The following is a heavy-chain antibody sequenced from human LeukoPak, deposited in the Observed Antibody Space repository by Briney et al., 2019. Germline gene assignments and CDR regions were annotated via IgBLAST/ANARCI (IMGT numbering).Heavy chain of an antibody. CDR2: IDPTDSYT. CDR3: ARRGRSSSNFDF. Sequence: GESLKISCKGSGYIFTSYWITWVRQMPGKGLEWMGMIDPTDSYTNYSPSFQGHVTISTDKSISTAYLQWSSLKASDTAIYYCARRGRSSSNFDFWGQGTLVTVSS. D-gene: IGHD6-6*01. J-gene: IGHJ4*02. CDR1: GYIFTSYW. V-gene: IGHV5-10-1*01.